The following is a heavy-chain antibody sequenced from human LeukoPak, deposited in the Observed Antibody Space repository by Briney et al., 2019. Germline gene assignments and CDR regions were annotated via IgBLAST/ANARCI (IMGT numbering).Heavy chain of an antibody. J-gene: IGHJ4*02. CDR1: GFTYSHYG. CDR2: ISSSTSTI. V-gene: IGHV3-48*01. D-gene: IGHD3-22*01. CDR3: AKSSSSYYDTSGYLDY. Sequence: PGGSLRLSCVASGFTYSHYGMNWVRQAPGKGLEWVSYISSSTSTIYYADSVKGRFTISRDNAKNSLYLQVNSLRAEDTAAYYCAKSSSSYYDTSGYLDYWGQGTLVTVSS.